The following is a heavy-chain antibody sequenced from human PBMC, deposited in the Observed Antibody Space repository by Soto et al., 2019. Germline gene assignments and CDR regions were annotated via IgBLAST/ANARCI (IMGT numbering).Heavy chain of an antibody. D-gene: IGHD3-22*01. V-gene: IGHV4-31*03. J-gene: IGHJ5*02. CDR2: IYYSGST. CDR3: ARSSSGYYYGDNWFDP. CDR1: GGSISRGGYY. Sequence: SETLSLTCTVSGGSISRGGYYRSWIRQHPGKGLEWIGYIYYSGSTYYNPSLKSRVTISVDTSKNQFSLKLSSVTAADTAVYYCARSSSGYYYGDNWFDPWGQGTLVPVSS.